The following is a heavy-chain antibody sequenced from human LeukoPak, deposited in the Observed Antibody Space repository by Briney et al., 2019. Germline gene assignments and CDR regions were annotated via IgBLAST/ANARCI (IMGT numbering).Heavy chain of an antibody. Sequence: GGSLRLSCAASGFTFSSYWTSWVRQAPGKGLEWVANIKQDGSEKYYVDSVKGRFTISRDNAKNSLYLQMNSLRAEDTAVYYCARDVVPAAISYYFDYWGQGTLVTVSS. CDR2: IKQDGSEK. D-gene: IGHD2-2*01. V-gene: IGHV3-7*01. CDR3: ARDVVPAAISYYFDY. J-gene: IGHJ4*02. CDR1: GFTFSSYW.